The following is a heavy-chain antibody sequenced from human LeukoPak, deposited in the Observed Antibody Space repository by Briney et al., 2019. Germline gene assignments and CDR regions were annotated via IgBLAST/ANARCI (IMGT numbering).Heavy chain of an antibody. CDR1: GFSFSYSW. Sequence: GGSLRLSCAASGFSFSYSWMSWVRQAPGKGLEWLGHIKSETDGATTDHAAPVKGRVSISRDDSKKMLYLEMNSLKTEDTAVYYCTTDLNQRLKWFGNPPDHWGQGTLVTVSS. CDR2: IKSETDGATT. V-gene: IGHV3-15*01. J-gene: IGHJ4*02. D-gene: IGHD3-10*01. CDR3: TTDLNQRLKWFGNPPDH.